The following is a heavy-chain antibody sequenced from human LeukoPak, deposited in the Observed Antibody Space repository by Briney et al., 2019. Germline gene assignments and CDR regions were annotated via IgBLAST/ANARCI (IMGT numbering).Heavy chain of an antibody. D-gene: IGHD3-22*01. CDR2: IYSGGST. V-gene: IGHV3-66*01. J-gene: IGHJ4*02. CDR3: ARYSSGYYAFDY. CDR1: GFTVSSNY. Sequence: GGSLRLSCAASGFTVSSNYMSWVRQAPGKGLEWVSVIYSGGSTYYADSVKGRFTISRDNSKNTLYLQMNSLRAEDTAVYYCARYSSGYYAFDYWGQGTLVTVSS.